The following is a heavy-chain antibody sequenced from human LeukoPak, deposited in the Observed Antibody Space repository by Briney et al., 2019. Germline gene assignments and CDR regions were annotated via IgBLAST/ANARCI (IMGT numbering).Heavy chain of an antibody. V-gene: IGHV3-7*01. CDR1: GFTFSSYW. Sequence: GGSLRLSCAASGFTFSSYWMSWVRQAPGKGLEWVANIKQDGSEKYYVDSVKGRFTISRDNAKNSLYLQMNSLRAEDTAVYYCARDYYGSSGYYLFDYWGQGTLVTVSS. CDR2: IKQDGSEK. J-gene: IGHJ4*02. CDR3: ARDYYGSSGYYLFDY. D-gene: IGHD3-22*01.